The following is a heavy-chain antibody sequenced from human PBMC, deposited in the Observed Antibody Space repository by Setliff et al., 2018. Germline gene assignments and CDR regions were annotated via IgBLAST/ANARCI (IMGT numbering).Heavy chain of an antibody. V-gene: IGHV3-30*04. D-gene: IGHD3-9*01. Sequence: GGSLRLSCAASGFPLSSYDMHWVRQAPGKGLEWVALISYNGVAKNYADSAKGRFTISRDNSKSTLYLQMNSLRPDDTAVYYCAIVFRYFDWLLPSRELNDYWGQGTLVTVSS. CDR3: AIVFRYFDWLLPSRELNDY. CDR2: ISYNGVAK. CDR1: GFPLSSYD. J-gene: IGHJ4*02.